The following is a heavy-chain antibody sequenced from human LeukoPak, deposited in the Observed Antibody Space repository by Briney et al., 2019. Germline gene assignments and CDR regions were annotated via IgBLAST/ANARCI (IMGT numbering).Heavy chain of an antibody. CDR1: GFTFISYA. CDR2: IRNDGSNK. D-gene: IGHD3-22*01. Sequence: PGGSLRLSCAASGFTFISYAIHWVRQPPGKGLEWVAFIRNDGSNKYYAGSVKGRFTISRDNFKNTVCLQMNSLRAEDTAVYYCARWPDYYDTSKYYYGMDVWGQGTTVTVSS. V-gene: IGHV3-30*02. CDR3: ARWPDYYDTSKYYYGMDV. J-gene: IGHJ6*02.